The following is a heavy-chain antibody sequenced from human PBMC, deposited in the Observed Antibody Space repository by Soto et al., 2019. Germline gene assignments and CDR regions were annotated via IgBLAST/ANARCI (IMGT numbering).Heavy chain of an antibody. Sequence: QVQLVESGGGVVQPGRSLRLSCAASGFTFSSYGMHWVRQAPGKGLEWVAVISYDGSNKYYADSVKGRFTISRDNSKNTLYLQMNSLRAEDTAVYYCAKDHVPDIVVVPAAPIDYWGQGTLVTVSS. D-gene: IGHD2-2*01. CDR3: AKDHVPDIVVVPAAPIDY. CDR1: GFTFSSYG. CDR2: ISYDGSNK. J-gene: IGHJ4*02. V-gene: IGHV3-30*18.